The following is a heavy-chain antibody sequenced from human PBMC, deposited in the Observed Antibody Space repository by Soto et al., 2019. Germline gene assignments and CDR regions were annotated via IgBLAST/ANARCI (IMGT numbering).Heavy chain of an antibody. CDR1: GFSLTSPGMC. CDR3: ARSIRGPRRFNGMDV. J-gene: IGHJ6*02. CDR2: IERDDDDK. V-gene: IGHV2-70*13. D-gene: IGHD1-20*01. Sequence: SGPTLVNPTETLTLACTFSGFSLTSPGMCVSWIRQPPGKALEWLALIERDDDDKYYSTSLKTRLTISKDTRKNQVVLTMANMDPADPGTYYCARSIRGPRRFNGMDVWGQGTTVTVSS.